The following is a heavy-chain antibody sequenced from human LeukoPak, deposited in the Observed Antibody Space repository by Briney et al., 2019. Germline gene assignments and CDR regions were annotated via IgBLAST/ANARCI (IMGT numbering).Heavy chain of an antibody. J-gene: IGHJ4*02. CDR2: ISYDGSNK. CDR3: ARDYAGFNPYYFDY. D-gene: IGHD1-1*01. CDR1: GFTFRTYA. Sequence: GGSLRLSCAASGFTFRTYAMHWVRQAPGKGLEWVAVISYDGSNKYYADSVKGRFTISRDNSKNTLYLQMNSLRAEDTAVYYCARDYAGFNPYYFDYWGQGALVTVSS. V-gene: IGHV3-30-3*01.